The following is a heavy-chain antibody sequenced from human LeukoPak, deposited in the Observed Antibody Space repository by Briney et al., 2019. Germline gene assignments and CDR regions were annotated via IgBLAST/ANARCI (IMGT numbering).Heavy chain of an antibody. Sequence: GGSLRLSCAASGFTFSSYGIHWVRQAPGKGLEWVAVISYDGSKKFYADSVKGRFTISRDNSENTLYLQMNSLRAEDTAVYYCAKEKGDYGDVDAFDIWGQGTMVTVSS. V-gene: IGHV3-30*18. CDR2: ISYDGSKK. CDR1: GFTFSSYG. CDR3: AKEKGDYGDVDAFDI. D-gene: IGHD4-17*01. J-gene: IGHJ3*02.